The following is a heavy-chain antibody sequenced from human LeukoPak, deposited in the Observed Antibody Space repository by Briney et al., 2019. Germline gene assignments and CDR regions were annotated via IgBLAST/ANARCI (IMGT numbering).Heavy chain of an antibody. CDR2: ISYDGSNK. Sequence: GGPLRLSCAASGFTFSSYAMHWVRQAPGKGLEWVAVISYDGSNKYYADSVKGRFTISRDNSKNTLYLQMNSLRAEDTAVYYCARGAYGGDDYWGQGTLVTVSS. V-gene: IGHV3-30*01. CDR3: ARGAYGGDDY. J-gene: IGHJ4*02. D-gene: IGHD3-10*01. CDR1: GFTFSSYA.